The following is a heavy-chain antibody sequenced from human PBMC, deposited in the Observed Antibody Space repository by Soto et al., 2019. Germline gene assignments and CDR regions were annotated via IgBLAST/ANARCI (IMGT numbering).Heavy chain of an antibody. CDR2: ISYDGSNK. CDR1: GFTFSSYG. Sequence: QVQLVESGGGVVQPGRSLRLSCAASGFTFSSYGMHWVRQAPGKGLEWVAVISYDGSNKYYADSVKGRFTISRDNSKNTLYLQMNSLRAEDTAVYYCAKARLPAAPLAYYYYGMDVWGQGTTVTVSS. J-gene: IGHJ6*02. CDR3: AKARLPAAPLAYYYYGMDV. V-gene: IGHV3-30*18. D-gene: IGHD2-2*01.